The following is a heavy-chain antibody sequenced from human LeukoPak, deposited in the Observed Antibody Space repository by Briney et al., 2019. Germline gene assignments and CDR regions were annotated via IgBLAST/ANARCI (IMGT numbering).Heavy chain of an antibody. J-gene: IGHJ4*02. V-gene: IGHV3-23*01. Sequence: GGSLRLSCAASGFTLSSYAMSWVRQGPGKGLEWVSAISVSGNTYHADSVKGRFTISRDSSKNTLYLQMNSLRAGDAAVYYCARDPAGSYGYFAYWGQGTLVTVSS. CDR3: ARDPAGSYGYFAY. CDR2: ISVSGNT. CDR1: GFTLSSYA. D-gene: IGHD5-18*01.